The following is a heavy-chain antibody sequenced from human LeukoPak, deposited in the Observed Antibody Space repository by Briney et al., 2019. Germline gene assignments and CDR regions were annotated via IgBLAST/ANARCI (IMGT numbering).Heavy chain of an antibody. CDR1: GFTFSAFW. D-gene: IGHD3-22*01. CDR3: ARGLVHDTSGYYSDY. CDR2: INSDDSRT. J-gene: IGHJ4*02. V-gene: IGHV3-74*01. Sequence: GGSLRLSCEVSGFTFSAFWMHWVRQAPGKGLVWVSRINSDDSRTTYADSVKGRFTISRDNAKNTLYLQMNSLRAEDTAVYYCARGLVHDTSGYYSDYWGQGTLVTVSS.